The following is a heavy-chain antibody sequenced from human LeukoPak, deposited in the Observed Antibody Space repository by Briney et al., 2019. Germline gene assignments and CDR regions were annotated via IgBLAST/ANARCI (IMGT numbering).Heavy chain of an antibody. CDR1: GFTFSIVD. CDR2: ITTRSDYI. Sequence: TGGSQRLSCAPSGFTFSIVDMNWVRHAPGKGLEWVSYITTRSDYIYYAHSVEDRFTISRNNAKNTLYLQMNSLMAEDTAVYYCARCGGSITRCLLRDRWFESWGQGTLVTVSS. D-gene: IGHD2-15*01. CDR3: ARCGGSITRCLLRDRWFES. V-gene: IGHV3-21*01. J-gene: IGHJ5*01.